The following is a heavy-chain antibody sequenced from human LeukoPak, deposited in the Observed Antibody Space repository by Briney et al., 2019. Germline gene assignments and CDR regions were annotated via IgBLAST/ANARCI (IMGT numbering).Heavy chain of an antibody. J-gene: IGHJ4*02. CDR2: ISDSGGST. CDR3: ARDLGDGEFDS. D-gene: IGHD3-10*01. V-gene: IGHV3-23*01. Sequence: GGSLRLSCAASGFTFSNYAMNWVRLAPGKGLEWVSSISDSGGSTYYADSVKGRFTISRDDSKNMVYLQMNSLRAEDTATYFCARDLGDGEFDSWGQGTLVTVSS. CDR1: GFTFSNYA.